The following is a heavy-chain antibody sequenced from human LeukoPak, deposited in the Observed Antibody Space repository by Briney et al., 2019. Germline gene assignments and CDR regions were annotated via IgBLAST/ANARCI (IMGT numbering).Heavy chain of an antibody. CDR2: IYPGDSET. Sequence: GESLKISCKGSGYSFTSYHSAWVRQMPGEGLEWMGIIYPGDSETTYSPSFQGQVTISADKSIDTAYLQWTSLNVSDTAIYYCARHLYRGRGRSSSDYWGQGTLVTVSS. V-gene: IGHV5-51*01. CDR3: ARHLYRGRGRSSSDY. J-gene: IGHJ4*02. D-gene: IGHD6-6*01. CDR1: GYSFTSYH.